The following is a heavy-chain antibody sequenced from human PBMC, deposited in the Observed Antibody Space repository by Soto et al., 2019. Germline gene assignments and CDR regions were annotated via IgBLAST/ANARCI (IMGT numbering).Heavy chain of an antibody. D-gene: IGHD2-21*02. CDR2: IRNKPNGHTT. CDR3: STTVITAPLFEY. CDR1: GFTFSGHY. V-gene: IGHV3-72*01. J-gene: IGHJ4*02. Sequence: EVQLVESGGGLDQRGGSLRLSCEGSGFTFSGHYMDWVRQAPGKGLEWLGRIRNKPNGHTTAYAASVKGRFTISRDDSKNLVYLQMNSLKSEDTALYYCSTTVITAPLFEYWGQGTLVAVSS.